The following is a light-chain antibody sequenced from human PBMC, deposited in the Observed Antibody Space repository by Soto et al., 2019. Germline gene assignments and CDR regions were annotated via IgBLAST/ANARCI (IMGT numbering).Light chain of an antibody. J-gene: IGKJ1*01. Sequence: EIVLTQSPGTLSLSPGERATLSCRASQSVSNNYLAWYQQKPGQAPRLLIYGASNRATGVPDRFSGSGSGTDFSLTISRLEPEYFAVYYCQQYGSSGTVGQGTMLDSK. CDR3: QQYGSSGT. CDR1: QSVSNNY. V-gene: IGKV3-20*01. CDR2: GAS.